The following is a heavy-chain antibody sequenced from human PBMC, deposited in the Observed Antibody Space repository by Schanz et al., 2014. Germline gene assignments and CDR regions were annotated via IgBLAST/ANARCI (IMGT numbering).Heavy chain of an antibody. CDR1: GYTFTRSG. D-gene: IGHD6-6*01. V-gene: IGHV1-18*01. Sequence: QVQLVQSGGEVKTPGASVKVSCKASGYTFTRSGISWVRQAPGQGLEWMGWISANNGNTNKAQKLQGRVTMTTDTSTSTAYMELRSLRSDDTAVYYCARDRGHVEQLVLEWYYAMDVWGQGTTVAVSS. CDR2: ISANNGNT. CDR3: ARDRGHVEQLVLEWYYAMDV. J-gene: IGHJ6*02.